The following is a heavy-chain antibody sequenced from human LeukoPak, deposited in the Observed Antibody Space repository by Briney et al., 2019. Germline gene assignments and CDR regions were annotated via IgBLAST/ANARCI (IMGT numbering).Heavy chain of an antibody. V-gene: IGHV4-4*07. D-gene: IGHD6-19*01. Sequence: SETLSPTCTVSGGSISPYYWNCIRQPAGKGRECIGRIYTTGSSSYHPSLKSRVTMSLDTSNNHFSLKLSSVTAADTAVYYCARSPLTSSGWYRADYWGEGTLVTVSS. CDR1: GGSISPYY. J-gene: IGHJ4*02. CDR3: ARSPLTSSGWYRADY. CDR2: IYTTGSS.